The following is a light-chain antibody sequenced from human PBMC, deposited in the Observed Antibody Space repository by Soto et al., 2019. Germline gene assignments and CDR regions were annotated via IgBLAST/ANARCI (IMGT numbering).Light chain of an antibody. CDR1: KLGDKY. CDR2: QDS. J-gene: IGLJ2*01. V-gene: IGLV3-1*01. CDR3: QAWDSSTPVV. Sequence: SYELTQPPSVSVSPGQTASITCSGDKLGDKYACWYQQKPGQSPVLVIYQDSKRPSGIPGRFSGSKSGNTATLTIRGTQAMDEADYYCQAWDSSTPVVFGGGTKLTVL.